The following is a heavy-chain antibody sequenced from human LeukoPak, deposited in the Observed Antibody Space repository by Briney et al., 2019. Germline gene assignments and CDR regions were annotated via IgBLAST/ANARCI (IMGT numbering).Heavy chain of an antibody. V-gene: IGHV4-59*01. CDR3: AREVGPYYYDSSGYCDY. J-gene: IGHJ4*02. Sequence: SETLSLTCTVSGGSISSYYWSWIRQPPGKGLEWIGYIYYSGSTNYNPSLKSRVTISVDTSKNQFSLKLSSVTAADTAVYYCAREVGPYYYDSSGYCDYWGQGTLVTVSS. D-gene: IGHD3-22*01. CDR2: IYYSGST. CDR1: GGSISSYY.